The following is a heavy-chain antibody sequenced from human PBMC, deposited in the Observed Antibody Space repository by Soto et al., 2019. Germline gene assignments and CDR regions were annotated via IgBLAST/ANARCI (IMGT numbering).Heavy chain of an antibody. J-gene: IGHJ4*01. CDR1: GFTFNTHW. V-gene: IGHV3-74*01. D-gene: IGHD1-26*01. Sequence: GGSLRLSCTASGFTFNTHWMHWVRQALGKGLVWVSRIYFDGITTNYADSVKGRLTVSRDNAKNTVYLHVNTLRDEDTAVYYCARGGATGAEYWGNGTLVTVSP. CDR3: ARGGATGAEY. CDR2: IYFDGITT.